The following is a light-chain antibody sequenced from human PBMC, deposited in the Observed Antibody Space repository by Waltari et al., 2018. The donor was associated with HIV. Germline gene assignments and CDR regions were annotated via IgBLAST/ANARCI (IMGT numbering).Light chain of an antibody. J-gene: IGLJ1*01. CDR3: SSYTSSRSYV. Sequence: QSALTQPASVSGSPGQSITISCTGTSSDVGGYNYVSWYQQHPGKAPKLMIYDVSNRPSGVPNRFSGSKSGNTASLTISGLQAGDEADYYCSSYTSSRSYVFGTGTRVTV. CDR1: SSDVGGYNY. CDR2: DVS. V-gene: IGLV2-14*03.